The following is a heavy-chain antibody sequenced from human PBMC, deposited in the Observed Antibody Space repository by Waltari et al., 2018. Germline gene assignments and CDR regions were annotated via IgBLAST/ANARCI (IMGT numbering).Heavy chain of an antibody. CDR2: VKYDGTET. D-gene: IGHD3-16*01. J-gene: IGHJ4*02. Sequence: EVQLEESGGGLVQPGGSLRLSCIASGFPLSGYWMHWVRQAPGKGLVWVSRVKYDGTETTYADSVKGRFTSSRDNARNTLYLQMNSLRAEDTAVYYCARSDYTDFWGLGTLVTVSS. V-gene: IGHV3-74*01. CDR3: ARSDYTDF. CDR1: GFPLSGYW.